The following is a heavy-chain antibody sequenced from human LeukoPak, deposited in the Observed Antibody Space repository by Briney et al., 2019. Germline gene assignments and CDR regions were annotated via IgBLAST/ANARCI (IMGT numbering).Heavy chain of an antibody. CDR2: ISYDGSNK. V-gene: IGHV3-30*18. D-gene: IGHD1-1*01. Sequence: PGGSLRLSCAASGFTFSSYGMHWVRQAPGKGLEWVAVISYDGSNKYYADSVKGRFTIPRDNSKNTLYLQMNSLRAEDTAVYYCAKRWTGTTIGQQDYWGQGTLVTVSS. CDR3: AKRWTGTTIGQQDY. CDR1: GFTFSSYG. J-gene: IGHJ4*02.